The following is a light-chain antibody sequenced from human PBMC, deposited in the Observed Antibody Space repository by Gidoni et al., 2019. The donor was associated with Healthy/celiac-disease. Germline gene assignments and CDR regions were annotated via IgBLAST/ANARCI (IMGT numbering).Light chain of an antibody. CDR3: NSRDSSGNLVV. CDR1: SLTNYY. V-gene: IGLV3-19*01. Sequence: SSELTQDPAVSVALGQTVRITCQGDSLTNYYASWYQQKPGQAPVLVIYGKNNRPSGIPDRFSGSSSGNTGSLTITGAQAEDEADYYCNSRDSSGNLVVFGGGTRLTVL. CDR2: GKN. J-gene: IGLJ2*01.